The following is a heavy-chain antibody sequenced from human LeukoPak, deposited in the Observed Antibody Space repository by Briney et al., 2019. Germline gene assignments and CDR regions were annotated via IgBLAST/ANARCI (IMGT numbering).Heavy chain of an antibody. CDR2: ISGRSIYI. CDR1: GFTFSSYS. CDR3: AQEQLYSNYYFDF. V-gene: IGHV3-21*06. J-gene: IGHJ4*02. D-gene: IGHD4-11*01. Sequence: GGSLRLSCAASGFTFSSYSMNWVRQAPGKGLEWVSSISGRSIYIHYADSVKGRFTISRDNAKNSVYLQLNSLRVEDTAVYYCAQEQLYSNYYFDFWGQGALVTVSS.